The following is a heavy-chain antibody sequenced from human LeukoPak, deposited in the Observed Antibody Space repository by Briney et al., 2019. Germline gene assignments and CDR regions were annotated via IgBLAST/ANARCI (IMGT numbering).Heavy chain of an antibody. Sequence: GGSLRLSCAASGFTFSSYAMSWVRQAPGKGLEWVSAISGSGGSTYYADSVKGRFTISRDNSKNTLYLQMNSLRAEDTAVYYCARSVYYYDSSGYYGVWFDPWGQGTLVTVSS. V-gene: IGHV3-23*01. J-gene: IGHJ5*02. CDR1: GFTFSSYA. CDR3: ARSVYYYDSSGYYGVWFDP. CDR2: ISGSGGST. D-gene: IGHD3-22*01.